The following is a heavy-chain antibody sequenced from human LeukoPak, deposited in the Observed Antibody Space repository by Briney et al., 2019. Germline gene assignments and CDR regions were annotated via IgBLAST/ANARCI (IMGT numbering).Heavy chain of an antibody. D-gene: IGHD7-27*01. Sequence: PGGSLRLSCAASGFTFSTYGMSWVRQAPGKGLEWVSAINNSGGRTYYADSVKGRFTISRDNSKNTLYLQINSLRAEDTAVYYCASDGLYWGERGYWGQGTLVTVSS. CDR3: ASDGLYWGERGY. V-gene: IGHV3-23*01. CDR1: GFTFSTYG. CDR2: INNSGGRT. J-gene: IGHJ4*02.